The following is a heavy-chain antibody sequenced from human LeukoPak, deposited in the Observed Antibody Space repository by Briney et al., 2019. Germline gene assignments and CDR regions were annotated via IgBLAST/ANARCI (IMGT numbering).Heavy chain of an antibody. CDR1: DYSISSDYY. D-gene: IGHD6-19*01. CDR3: ARCGKDSSGYYHHYMDV. CDR2: IYHSGST. V-gene: IGHV4-38-2*01. J-gene: IGHJ6*03. Sequence: SETLSLTCAVSDYSISSDYYWGWIRPPPGKGLEWIGTIYHSGSTYYNPSLKSRVTISVDTSKNQFSLKLSSVTAADTAVYYCARCGKDSSGYYHHYMDVWGKGTTVTVSS.